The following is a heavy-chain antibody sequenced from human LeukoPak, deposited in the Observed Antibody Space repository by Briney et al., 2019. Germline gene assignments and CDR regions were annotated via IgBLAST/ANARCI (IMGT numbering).Heavy chain of an antibody. CDR2: IYHSGST. CDR3: ARENYDFWSGYYDY. Sequence: PSETLSLTCAVSGGSISSGGYSWSWIRQPPGKGLEWIGYIYHSGSTYYNPSLKSRVTISVDRSKNQFSLKLSSVTAADTAVYYCARENYDFWSGYYDYWGQGTLVTVSS. V-gene: IGHV4-30-2*01. J-gene: IGHJ4*02. D-gene: IGHD3-3*01. CDR1: GGSISSGGYS.